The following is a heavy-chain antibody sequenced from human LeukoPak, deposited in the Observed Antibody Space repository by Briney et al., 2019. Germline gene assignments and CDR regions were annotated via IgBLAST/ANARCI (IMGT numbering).Heavy chain of an antibody. CDR3: ARGGYDILTGYSHGAFDI. D-gene: IGHD3-9*01. V-gene: IGHV1-69*04. CDR2: IIPILGIA. CDR1: GGTFSSYA. J-gene: IGHJ3*02. Sequence: VASVKVSCKASGGTFSSYAISWVRQAPGQGLEWMGRIIPILGIANYAQKFQGRVTITADKSTSTAYMELSSLRSEDTAVYYCARGGYDILTGYSHGAFDIWGQGTMVTVSS.